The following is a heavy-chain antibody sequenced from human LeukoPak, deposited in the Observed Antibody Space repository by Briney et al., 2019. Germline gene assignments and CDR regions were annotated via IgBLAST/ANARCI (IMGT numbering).Heavy chain of an antibody. CDR1: GFTFSNAW. Sequence: GSLRLSCAASGFTFSNAWMSWVRQAPGKGLEWVGRIKSKIAGGTTDYAAPVKGRFTISRDDSKNTVYLQMNSLKTADTAVYYCTAHHSASCLGYWGQGTLVTVSS. D-gene: IGHD2-21*01. V-gene: IGHV3-15*01. CDR2: IKSKIAGGTT. J-gene: IGHJ4*02. CDR3: TAHHSASCLGY.